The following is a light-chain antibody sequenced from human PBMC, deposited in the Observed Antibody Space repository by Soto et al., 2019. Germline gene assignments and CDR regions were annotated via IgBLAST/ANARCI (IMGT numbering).Light chain of an antibody. V-gene: IGKV1-39*01. CDR2: SAS. Sequence: DIQMTQSPSSLSASVTDKVTITCRASQSISTYLNWYQQKPGQAPQLLIYSASNLQSGVPSRFSGSGAGTEFTLTISSLQPEDFAAYYFQQSYTTPVTFGQGKRLEIK. CDR1: QSISTY. CDR3: QQSYTTPVT. J-gene: IGKJ5*01.